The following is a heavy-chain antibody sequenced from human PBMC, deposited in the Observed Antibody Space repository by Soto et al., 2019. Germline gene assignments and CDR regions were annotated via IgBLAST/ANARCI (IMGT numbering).Heavy chain of an antibody. Sequence: QVQLQESGPGQVKPSETLSLTCTISGGSISVYYWSWIRQSPGQRLEWIGYIYDSGSPYYNPSLKLRVTFAADSSKNQISLKLTSATAADTAVYYCARGVGSSPPRYWGRGTLVTVSS. CDR2: IYDSGSP. CDR3: ARGVGSSPPRY. D-gene: IGHD3-9*01. J-gene: IGHJ4*02. V-gene: IGHV4-59*01. CDR1: GGSISVYY.